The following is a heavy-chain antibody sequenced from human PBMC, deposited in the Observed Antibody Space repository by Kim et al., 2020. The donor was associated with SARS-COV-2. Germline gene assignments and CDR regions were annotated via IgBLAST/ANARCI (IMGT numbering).Heavy chain of an antibody. CDR1: GFTFSSYG. CDR3: ARTMVRGANWWAQFDY. V-gene: IGHV3-33*01. J-gene: IGHJ4*02. D-gene: IGHD3-10*01. Sequence: GGSLRLSCAASGFTFSSYGMHWVRQAPGKGLEWVAVIWYDGSNKYYADSVKGRFTISRDNSKNTLYLQMNSLRAEDTAVYYCARTMVRGANWWAQFDYWGQGTLVTVSS. CDR2: IWYDGSNK.